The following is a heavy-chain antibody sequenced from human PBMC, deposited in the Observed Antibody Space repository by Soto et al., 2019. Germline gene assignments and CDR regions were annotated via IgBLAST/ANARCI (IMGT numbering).Heavy chain of an antibody. V-gene: IGHV4-31*11. CDR3: AREDAARIERWFDA. D-gene: IGHD6-6*01. CDR1: GGSIISASYS. Sequence: QVQLQESGPRLVKPSQTLSLSCAVSGGSIISASYSWNWIRQSPGRCLEWIGHIYSSGSTYYNPSIKSRVSISVDTSNNQFSLKLTSVTAADTAVYFCAREDAARIERWFDAWGQGILVTVSS. J-gene: IGHJ5*02. CDR2: IYSSGST.